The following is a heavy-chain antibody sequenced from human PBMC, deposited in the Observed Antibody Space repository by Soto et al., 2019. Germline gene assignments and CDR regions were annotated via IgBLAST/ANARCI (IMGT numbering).Heavy chain of an antibody. V-gene: IGHV3-23*01. J-gene: IGHJ4*02. D-gene: IGHD4-4*01. CDR1: GFTFSSYA. CDR3: AKDQSPYSNRLFDY. Sequence: GGSLRLSCAASGFTFSSYAMSWVRQAPGKGLEWVSAISGSGGSTYYADSVKGRFTNSRDNSKNTLYLQMNSLRAEDTAVYYCAKDQSPYSNRLFDYWGQRTLVTVSS. CDR2: ISGSGGST.